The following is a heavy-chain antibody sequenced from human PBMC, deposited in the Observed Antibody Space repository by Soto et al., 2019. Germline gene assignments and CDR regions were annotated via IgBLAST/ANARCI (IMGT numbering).Heavy chain of an antibody. Sequence: SETLSLTCTVSGGSISSYYWSWIRQPAGKGLEWIGRIYTSGSTNYNPSLKSRVTMSVDTSKNQFSLKLSSVTAADTAVYYCARDSYGGNSDCLGFDYWGQGTLVTVS. CDR2: IYTSGST. CDR1: GGSISSYY. D-gene: IGHD4-17*01. CDR3: ARDSYGGNSDCLGFDY. V-gene: IGHV4-4*07. J-gene: IGHJ4*02.